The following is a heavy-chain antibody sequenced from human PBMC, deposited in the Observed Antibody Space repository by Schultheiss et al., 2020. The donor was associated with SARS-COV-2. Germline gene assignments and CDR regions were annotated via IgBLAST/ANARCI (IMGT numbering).Heavy chain of an antibody. J-gene: IGHJ4*02. V-gene: IGHV3-30*18. CDR2: ISYDGSNK. CDR3: AKEEGSGSYSLDY. Sequence: GESLKISCAASGFTFSRYGMYWVRQAPGKGLEWVALISYDGSNKYYADSVKGRFTISRDNSKNTLYLQMNSLRAEDTAVYYCAKEEGSGSYSLDYWGQGTLVTVSS. D-gene: IGHD1-26*01. CDR1: GFTFSRYG.